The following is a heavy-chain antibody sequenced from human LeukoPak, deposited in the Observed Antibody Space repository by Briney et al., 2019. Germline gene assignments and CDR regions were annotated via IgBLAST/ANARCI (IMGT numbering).Heavy chain of an antibody. CDR1: GFTFSSYG. J-gene: IGHJ4*02. Sequence: GGSLRLSCAASGFTFSSYGMHWVRQAPGKGLDGVAFIRYDGSNKYYADSVKGRFTISRDNSKNTMYLQMNSLRAEDTAVYYCAKDGEYGSGSYYNGDYFDYWGQGTLVTVSS. D-gene: IGHD3-10*01. V-gene: IGHV3-30*02. CDR2: IRYDGSNK. CDR3: AKDGEYGSGSYYNGDYFDY.